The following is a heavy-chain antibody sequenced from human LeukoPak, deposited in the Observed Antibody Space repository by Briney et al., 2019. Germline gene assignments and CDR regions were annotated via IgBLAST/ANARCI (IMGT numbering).Heavy chain of an antibody. CDR2: IYYSGST. CDR3: ARPFSSSSLDY. CDR1: GGSIRSYY. D-gene: IGHD6-6*01. Sequence: SETLSLTCTVSGGSIRSYYWSWIRQPAGKGLEWIGRIYYSGSTYYNPSLKSRVTISVDTSKNQFSLKLSSVTAADTAVYYCARPFSSSSLDYWGQGTLVTVSS. J-gene: IGHJ4*02. V-gene: IGHV4-59*05.